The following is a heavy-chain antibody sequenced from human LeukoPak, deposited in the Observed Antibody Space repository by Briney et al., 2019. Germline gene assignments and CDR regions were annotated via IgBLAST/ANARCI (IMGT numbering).Heavy chain of an antibody. CDR2: IIPVLGIA. CDR3: ARSYYYDSSGYNPIDY. D-gene: IGHD3-22*01. V-gene: IGHV1-69*04. CDR1: GGTFSSYA. J-gene: IGHJ4*02. Sequence: SVKVSCKASGGTFSSYAISWVRQAPGQGLEWMGRIIPVLGIANYAQKFQGRVTITADKSTSTAYMELSSLRSEDTAVYYCARSYYYDSSGYNPIDYWGQGTLVTVSS.